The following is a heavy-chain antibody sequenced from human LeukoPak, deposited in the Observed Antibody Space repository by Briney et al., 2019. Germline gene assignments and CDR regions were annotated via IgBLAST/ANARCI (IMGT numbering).Heavy chain of an antibody. J-gene: IGHJ3*02. CDR1: GFTFSSYV. V-gene: IGHV3-23*01. D-gene: IGHD3-9*01. CDR2: ISGSGGST. Sequence: GGSLRLSCAASGFTFSSYVMSWVRQAPGKGLEWVSAISGSGGSTYYADSVKGRFTISRDNSKNTLYLQMNSLRAEDTAVYYCARDVGFRYFDWLLNTVEDAFDIWGQGTMVTVSS. CDR3: ARDVGFRYFDWLLNTVEDAFDI.